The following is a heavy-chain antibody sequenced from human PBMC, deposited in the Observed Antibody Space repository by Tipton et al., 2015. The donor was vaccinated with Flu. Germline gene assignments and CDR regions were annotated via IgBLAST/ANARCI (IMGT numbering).Heavy chain of an antibody. D-gene: IGHD4-11*01. J-gene: IGHJ5*02. CDR3: ARRDYSNYVSEPKNWFDP. Sequence: LRLSCTVSGGSISGGDYYWSWIRQPAGKGLEWLSRMYTRGTSNYNPSLKSRLTILFDTSKNQFSLRLTSVTATDTAVYYCARRDYSNYVSEPKNWFDPWGQGILVTVSS. CDR2: MYTRGTS. CDR1: GGSISGGDYY. V-gene: IGHV4-61*02.